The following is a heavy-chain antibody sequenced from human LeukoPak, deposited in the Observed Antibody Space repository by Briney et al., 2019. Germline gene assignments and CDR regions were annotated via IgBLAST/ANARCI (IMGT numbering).Heavy chain of an antibody. V-gene: IGHV3-21*01. CDR2: ISSSTTYI. D-gene: IGHD3-10*01. Sequence: PGGSLRLSCAASGFTFSSYGMNWVRQAPGEGLEWVSSISSSTTYIYYADSVKGRFTISRDNAKNSLYLQMNSLRAEDTAVYYCARDMVRGVTNNWFDPWGQGTLVTVSS. CDR1: GFTFSSYG. J-gene: IGHJ5*02. CDR3: ARDMVRGVTNNWFDP.